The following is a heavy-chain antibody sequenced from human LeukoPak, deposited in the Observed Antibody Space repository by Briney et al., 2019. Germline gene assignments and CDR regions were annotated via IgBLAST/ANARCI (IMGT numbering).Heavy chain of an antibody. Sequence: PGGSLRLSCAASGFTFSSYSMNWVRQAPGKGLEWVSYISSSSSTIYYADSVKGRFTISRDNAKNSLYLQMNSLRAEDTAVCYCASLEWELLRAPHFDYWGQGTLVTVSS. CDR1: GFTFSSYS. J-gene: IGHJ4*02. V-gene: IGHV3-48*01. CDR3: ASLEWELLRAPHFDY. D-gene: IGHD1-26*01. CDR2: ISSSSSTI.